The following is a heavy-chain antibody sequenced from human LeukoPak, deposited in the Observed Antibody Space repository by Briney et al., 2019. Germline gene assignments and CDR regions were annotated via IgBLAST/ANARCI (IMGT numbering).Heavy chain of an antibody. V-gene: IGHV3-23*01. J-gene: IGHJ1*01. D-gene: IGHD3-22*01. CDR2: ITPNADRT. CDR3: AIIHGYYDGSGYWVQ. CDR1: GFTFGSYG. Sequence: GGSLRLSCAASGFTFGSYGMSWVRQAPGKGLEWVSFITPNADRTSYADSVEGHFTISRDNPRNTLYMQMNSLRDEDTALYYCAIIHGYYDGSGYWVQWGQGTLVTVSS.